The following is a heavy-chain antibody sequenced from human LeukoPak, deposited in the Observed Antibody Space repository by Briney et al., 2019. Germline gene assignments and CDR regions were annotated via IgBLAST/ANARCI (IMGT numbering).Heavy chain of an antibody. Sequence: GGSLRLSCAASGFTFSNAWMSWVRHAPGKGLELVGRIKSKTDGGTTDYAAPVKGRFTISRDDSKNTLYLQMNSLKTEDTAVYYCTTAITIFGVVRFSYGFDPWGQGTLVTVSS. V-gene: IGHV3-15*01. D-gene: IGHD3-3*01. J-gene: IGHJ5*02. CDR1: GFTFSNAW. CDR3: TTAITIFGVVRFSYGFDP. CDR2: IKSKTDGGTT.